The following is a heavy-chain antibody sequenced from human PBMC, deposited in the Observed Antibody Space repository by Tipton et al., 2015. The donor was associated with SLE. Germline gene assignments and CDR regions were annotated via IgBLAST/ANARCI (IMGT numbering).Heavy chain of an antibody. V-gene: IGHV3-7*01. Sequence: SLRLSCAASGFTFSSYWMSWVRQAPGKGLEWVANINKDGSDKNFLDSVRGRFTISRDNSKNSLDLQMNSLRAEDTAVYYCARHITISGVVFMGAFDNWGQGTMVTVSS. CDR3: ARHITISGVVFMGAFDN. D-gene: IGHD3-3*01. CDR2: INKDGSDK. J-gene: IGHJ3*02. CDR1: GFTFSSYW.